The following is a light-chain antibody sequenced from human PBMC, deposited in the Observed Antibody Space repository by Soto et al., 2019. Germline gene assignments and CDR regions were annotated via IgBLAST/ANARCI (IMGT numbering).Light chain of an antibody. CDR1: QSVSSC. Sequence: EIVLTQSPATLSLYPGERVTLSCRASQSVSSCLAWYQQKPGQAPRLLIYDASNRATGIPARFSGSGSLTDFTLTISTQEPVDFAVYYCQQCSSWPHTFGRGTKLEIK. V-gene: IGKV3-11*01. CDR2: DAS. CDR3: QQCSSWPHT. J-gene: IGKJ2*01.